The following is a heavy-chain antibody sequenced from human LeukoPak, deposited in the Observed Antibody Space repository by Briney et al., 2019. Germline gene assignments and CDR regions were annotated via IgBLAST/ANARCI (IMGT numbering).Heavy chain of an antibody. CDR1: GGSLSGYY. V-gene: IGHV4-59*01. CDR2: IYYSGNT. J-gene: IGHJ6*02. Sequence: SETLSLTCTVSGGSLSGYYWSWIRHPPGKGLEWIGYIYYSGNTNYNPSLKSRVTISIDTSKNQFSLKLSSVTAADTAVYYCARVILRLTSPDVWGQGTTVTVSS. D-gene: IGHD1-26*01. CDR3: ARVILRLTSPDV.